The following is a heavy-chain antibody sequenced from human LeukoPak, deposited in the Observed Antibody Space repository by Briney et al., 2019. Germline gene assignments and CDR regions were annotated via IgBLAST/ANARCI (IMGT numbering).Heavy chain of an antibody. V-gene: IGHV3-53*01. Sequence: GGSLRLSCAASGFIVSDNYMSWVRQAPGKGLEWVSLIYSGGSTNYADSVKGRFTISRDNSKNTLYLQMNSLRAEDTAVYYCAELGITMIGGVWGKGTTVTISS. CDR3: AELGITMIGGV. J-gene: IGHJ6*04. D-gene: IGHD3-10*02. CDR1: GFIVSDNY. CDR2: IYSGGST.